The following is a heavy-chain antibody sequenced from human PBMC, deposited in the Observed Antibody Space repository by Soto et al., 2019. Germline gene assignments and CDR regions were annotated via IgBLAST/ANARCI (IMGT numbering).Heavy chain of an antibody. CDR3: ARMVRRSNTDYHHYMDV. J-gene: IGHJ6*03. CDR2: ISAYNGDT. Sequence: QVQLVQSGAEVKKPGASVKVSCKASGYTFTSHGISWVRQAPGQGLEWMGWISAYNGDTNYAQKLQGRVTVTTDTSTSTAYIKLRSLRYEDTAVYYCARMVRRSNTDYHHYMDVWGKGNTITVSS. CDR1: GYTFTSHG. V-gene: IGHV1-18*01. D-gene: IGHD3-10*01.